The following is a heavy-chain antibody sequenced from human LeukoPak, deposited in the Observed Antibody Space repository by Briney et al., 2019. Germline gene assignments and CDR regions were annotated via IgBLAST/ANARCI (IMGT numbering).Heavy chain of an antibody. CDR2: IYYSGST. J-gene: IGHJ6*03. CDR3: ARRRYYDFWSGNPQPNYSSSMEV. V-gene: IGHV4-59*08. Sequence: SETLSLTCTVSGGSISSYYWSWIRQPPGKGLEWIGHIYYSGSTNYNPSLKSRVTISVDTSKNQFSLKLSSVTAADTAVYYCARRRYYDFWSGNPQPNYSSSMEVWGKGTTVTVSS. D-gene: IGHD3-3*01. CDR1: GGSISSYY.